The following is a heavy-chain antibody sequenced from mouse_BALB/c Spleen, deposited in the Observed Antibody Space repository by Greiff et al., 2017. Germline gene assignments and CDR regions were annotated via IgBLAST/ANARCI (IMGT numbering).Heavy chain of an antibody. Sequence: VQLQQSGPELVKPGASVKISCKASGYTFTDYNMHWVKQSHGKSLEWIGYIYPYNGGTGYNQKFKSKATLTVDNSSSTAYMELRSLTSEDSAVYYCARRATVVVYYYAMDYWGQGTSVTVSS. D-gene: IGHD1-1*01. CDR1: GYTFTDYN. J-gene: IGHJ4*01. V-gene: IGHV1S29*02. CDR2: IYPYNGGT. CDR3: ARRATVVVYYYAMDY.